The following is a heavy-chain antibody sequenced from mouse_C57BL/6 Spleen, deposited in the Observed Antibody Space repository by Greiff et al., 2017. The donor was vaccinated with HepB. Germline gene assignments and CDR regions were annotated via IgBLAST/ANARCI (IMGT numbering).Heavy chain of an antibody. CDR3: SLVRGSSLYWYFDV. V-gene: IGHV1-81*01. D-gene: IGHD1-1*01. CDR2: IYPRSGNT. CDR1: GYTFTSYG. Sequence: QVQLQQSGAELARPGASVKLSCKASGYTFTSYGISWVKQRTGQGLEWIGEIYPRSGNTYYNEKFKGKATLTADKASSTAYMELRSLTSEDSAVYFCSLVRGSSLYWYFDVWGTGTTVTVSS. J-gene: IGHJ1*03.